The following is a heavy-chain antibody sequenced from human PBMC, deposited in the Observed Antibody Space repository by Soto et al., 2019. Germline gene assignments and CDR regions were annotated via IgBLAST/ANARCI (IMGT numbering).Heavy chain of an antibody. CDR2: ISYDGSNK. D-gene: IGHD3-22*01. CDR3: AKEYGVGGLYFDY. Sequence: PGGSLRLSCAASGFTFSSYGMHWVRQAPGKGLEWVAVISYDGSNKYYADSVKGRFTISRDNSKNTLYLQMNSLRAEDTAVYYCAKEYGVGGLYFDYWGQGTLVTVSS. J-gene: IGHJ4*02. V-gene: IGHV3-30*18. CDR1: GFTFSSYG.